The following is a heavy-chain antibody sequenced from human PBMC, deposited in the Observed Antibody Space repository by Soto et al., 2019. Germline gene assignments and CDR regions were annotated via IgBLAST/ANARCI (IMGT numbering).Heavy chain of an antibody. CDR2: ISGSGGST. V-gene: IGHV3-23*01. CDR1: GFTFSSYA. D-gene: IGHD3-10*01. CDR3: AKTGPELLWFGEWSGWFDP. Sequence: EVQLLESGGGLVQPGGSLRLSCAASGFTFSSYAMSWVRQAPGKGLEWVSAISGSGGSTYYADSVKGRFTISRDNSKNPLYLQMNSLRAEDTAVYYCAKTGPELLWFGEWSGWFDPWGQGTLVTVSS. J-gene: IGHJ5*02.